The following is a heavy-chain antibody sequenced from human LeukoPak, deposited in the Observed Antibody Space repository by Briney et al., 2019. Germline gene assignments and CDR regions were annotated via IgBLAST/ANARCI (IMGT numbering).Heavy chain of an antibody. J-gene: IGHJ4*02. CDR3: ARGARNAGSGYSFDY. D-gene: IGHD3-3*01. V-gene: IGHV3-21*01. Sequence: GGSLRLSCAASGFTFSSYSMNWVRQAPGKGLEWVSSISSSSSYIYYADSVKGRFTISRDNAKNSLYQQMNSLRAEDTAVYYCARGARNAGSGYSFDYWGQGTLVTVSS. CDR1: GFTFSSYS. CDR2: ISSSSSYI.